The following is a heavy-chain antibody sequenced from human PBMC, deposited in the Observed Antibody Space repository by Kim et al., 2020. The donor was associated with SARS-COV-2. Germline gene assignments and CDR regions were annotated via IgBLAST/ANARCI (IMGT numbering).Heavy chain of an antibody. Sequence: GGSLRLSCAASGFTFSSYGMHWVRQAPGKGLEWVAVISYDGSNKYYADSVKGRFTISRDNSKNTLYLQMNSLRAEDTAVYYCAKGTYYDILPGYPDWGQGTLVTLSS. CDR3: AKGTYYDILPGYPD. CDR1: GFTFSSYG. D-gene: IGHD3-9*01. J-gene: IGHJ4*02. V-gene: IGHV3-30*18. CDR2: ISYDGSNK.